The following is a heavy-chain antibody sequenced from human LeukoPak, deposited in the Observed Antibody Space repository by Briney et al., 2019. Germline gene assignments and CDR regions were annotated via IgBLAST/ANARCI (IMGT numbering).Heavy chain of an antibody. J-gene: IGHJ4*02. Sequence: SETLSLTCTVSGGSISSSSYYWGWIRQPPGKGLEWIGSIYYSGSTYYNPSLKSRVTISVDTSKNQFSLKLSSVTAADTAVYYCARLKSLGGWIASSSWYLYYFDYWGQGTLVTVSS. CDR1: GGSISSSSYY. CDR2: IYYSGST. CDR3: ARLKSLGGWIASSSWYLYYFDY. D-gene: IGHD6-13*01. V-gene: IGHV4-39*01.